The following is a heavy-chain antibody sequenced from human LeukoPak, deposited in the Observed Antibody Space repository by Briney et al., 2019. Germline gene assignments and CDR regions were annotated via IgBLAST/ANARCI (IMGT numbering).Heavy chain of an antibody. V-gene: IGHV4-31*03. J-gene: IGHJ4*02. CDR3: ARAGGFFSPFGY. CDR1: GGSISSGGYY. Sequence: SETLSITCTVSGGSISSGGYYWSWIRQHPGKGLEWIGYIYYSGSTYYNPSLKSRVTISVDTPKNQFSLKLSSVTAADTAVYYCARAGGFFSPFGYWGQGTLVTVSS. CDR2: IYYSGST. D-gene: IGHD3-16*01.